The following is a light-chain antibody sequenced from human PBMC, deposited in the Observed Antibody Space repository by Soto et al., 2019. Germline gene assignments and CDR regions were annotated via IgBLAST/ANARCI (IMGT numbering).Light chain of an antibody. CDR1: QSVSSY. CDR2: DAS. J-gene: IGKJ1*01. CDR3: QQRSNWPWT. Sequence: EIVLTQSPATLSLSPEERATLSCRASQSVSSYLAWYQQKPGQAPRLLIYDASNRATGIPARFSGSGSGTDFTLTIISLEPEDFEVYYCQQRSNWPWTFGQGTKV. V-gene: IGKV3-11*01.